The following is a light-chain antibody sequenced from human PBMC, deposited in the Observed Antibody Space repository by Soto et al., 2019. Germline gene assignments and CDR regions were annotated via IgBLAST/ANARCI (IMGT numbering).Light chain of an antibody. V-gene: IGLV2-14*03. J-gene: IGLJ1*01. Sequence: QSVLTQPASVSGSPGQSITISCTGTSSDVGGYNYVSWYQHHPGKAPKLIIYDVTNRPSGVSNPFSGSKSGNTASLTISGLQPEDEADYYCGSYTTRNTRQIVFGTGTKVTVL. CDR2: DVT. CDR1: SSDVGGYNY. CDR3: GSYTTRNTRQIV.